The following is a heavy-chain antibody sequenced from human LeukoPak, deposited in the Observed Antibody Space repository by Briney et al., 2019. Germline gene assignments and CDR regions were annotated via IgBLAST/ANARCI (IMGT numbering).Heavy chain of an antibody. CDR2: ITSSSSTK. Sequence: GGSLRLSCAASGFTFSTYSMNWVRQAPGKGLEWVSYITSSSSTKYYADSVKGRFTISRDNAKNSLYLQMNSLRAEDTAVYYCARDFSLGDPWGQGTLVTVSS. V-gene: IGHV3-48*04. CDR3: ARDFSLGDP. J-gene: IGHJ5*02. D-gene: IGHD7-27*01. CDR1: GFTFSTYS.